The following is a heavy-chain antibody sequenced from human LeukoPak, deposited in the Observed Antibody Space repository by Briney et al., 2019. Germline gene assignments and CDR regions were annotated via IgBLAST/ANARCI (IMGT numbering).Heavy chain of an antibody. Sequence: SETLSLTCTVSGDSISSGDHYWSWIRQPPGKGLEWIGYIHFSGSTYYNPSLKSRVIISVDMSKNQFSLSLNSLTAADSAVYYCARAAADKNSWYYLDYWGQGTLVTVSS. V-gene: IGHV4-30-4*01. CDR3: ARAAADKNSWYYLDY. CDR1: GDSISSGDHY. J-gene: IGHJ4*02. CDR2: IHFSGST. D-gene: IGHD2/OR15-2a*01.